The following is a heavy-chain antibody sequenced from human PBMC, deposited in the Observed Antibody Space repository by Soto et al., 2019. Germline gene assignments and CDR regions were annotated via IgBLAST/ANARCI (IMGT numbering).Heavy chain of an antibody. CDR1: GGTFSSYA. V-gene: IGHV1-69*12. D-gene: IGHD4-17*01. CDR3: ARHGDPGRYCYGMAV. CDR2: IIPIFGTA. J-gene: IGHJ6*02. Sequence: QVQLVQSGAEVKKPGSSVKVSCKASGGTFSSYAISWVRQAPGQGLEWMGGIIPIFGTANYAQKFQGRVTITADESTSTAYMELSRLRSEATAVYYWARHGDPGRYCYGMAVWGQGTTVTVSS.